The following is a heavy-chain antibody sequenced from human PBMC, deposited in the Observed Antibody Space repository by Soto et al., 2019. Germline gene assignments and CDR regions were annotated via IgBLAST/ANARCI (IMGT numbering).Heavy chain of an antibody. V-gene: IGHV5-51*01. CDR2: IYPGDSDT. CDR1: GYSFTSYW. Sequence: EVQLVQSGAEVKKPGESLKISCKGSGYSFTSYWIGWVRQMPGKGLEWMGIIYPGDSDTRYSPSFQGQVTISADKSISTAYLQWSSLKASDTAMYYCARQGSVVPAAITVTTPLYYYYMDVWGKGTTVTVSS. J-gene: IGHJ6*03. CDR3: ARQGSVVPAAITVTTPLYYYYMDV. D-gene: IGHD2-2*01.